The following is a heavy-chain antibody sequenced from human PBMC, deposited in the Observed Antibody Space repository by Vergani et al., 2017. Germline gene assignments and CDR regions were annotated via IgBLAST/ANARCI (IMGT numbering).Heavy chain of an antibody. Sequence: QVQLVESGGGVVQPGRSLRLSCAASGFTFSSYAMPWVRQAPGKGLEWVAVISYDGSNKYYADSVKGRFTISRDNSKNTLYLQMNSLRAEDTAVYYCARDPLRWPRTGAFDIWGQGTMVTVSS. CDR1: GFTFSSYA. J-gene: IGHJ3*02. CDR2: ISYDGSNK. D-gene: IGHD4-23*01. CDR3: ARDPLRWPRTGAFDI. V-gene: IGHV3-30*01.